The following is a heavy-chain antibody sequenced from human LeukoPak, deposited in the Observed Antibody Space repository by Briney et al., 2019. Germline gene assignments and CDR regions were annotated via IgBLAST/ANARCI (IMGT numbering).Heavy chain of an antibody. CDR3: ARDPTLSSVGATPIDY. Sequence: GASVKVSCKVSGYTLTELSMHWVRQAPGQGLEWMGWINPNSGGTNYAQKFQGRVTMTRDTSISTAYMELSRLRSDDTAVYYCARDPTLSSVGATPIDYWGQGTLVTVSS. CDR2: INPNSGGT. CDR1: GYTLTELS. D-gene: IGHD1-26*01. V-gene: IGHV1-2*02. J-gene: IGHJ4*02.